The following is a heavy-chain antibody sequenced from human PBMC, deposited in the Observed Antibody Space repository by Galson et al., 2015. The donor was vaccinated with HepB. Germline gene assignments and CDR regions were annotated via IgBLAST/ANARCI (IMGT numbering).Heavy chain of an antibody. D-gene: IGHD1-1*01. J-gene: IGHJ4*02. V-gene: IGHV3-30*02. CDR1: GFSFNTFG. CDR3: AKDLGAYTWNDPLDY. Sequence: SLRLSCAASGFSFNTFGFHWVRQSPGKGLEWVASIRYGGSYEYYADSVKGRFTISRDNSYNTLYLQMDRLRAEDTAVYYCAKDLGAYTWNDPLDYWGQGTLVTVSS. CDR2: IRYGGSYE.